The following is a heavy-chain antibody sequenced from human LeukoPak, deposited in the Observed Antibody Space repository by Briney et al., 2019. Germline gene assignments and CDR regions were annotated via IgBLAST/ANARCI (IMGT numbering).Heavy chain of an antibody. Sequence: SVKVSCKASGVTFSGYAISWVRQAPGQGLEWMGGIIPIFGTANYAQKFQGRVTITADKSTSTAYMELSSLRSEDTAVYYCASEVRFGGAFDIWGQGTMVTVSS. D-gene: IGHD4-23*01. CDR2: IIPIFGTA. J-gene: IGHJ3*02. V-gene: IGHV1-69*06. CDR3: ASEVRFGGAFDI. CDR1: GVTFSGYA.